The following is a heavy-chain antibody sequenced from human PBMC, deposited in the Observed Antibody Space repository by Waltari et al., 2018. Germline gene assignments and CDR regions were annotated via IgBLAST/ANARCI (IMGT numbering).Heavy chain of an antibody. CDR2: IYYSGST. D-gene: IGHD3-16*02. CDR1: GGSISSGGYY. J-gene: IGHJ4*02. V-gene: IGHV4-31*01. Sequence: QVQLQESGPGLVKPSQTLSLTCTVSGGSISSGGYYWSWIRQHPGQGLAWIGYIYYSGSTYYNPSLKSLVTISVDTSKNQFSLKLSSVTAADTAVYYCARGVGDYVWGSYRYTGAFDYWGQGTLVTVSS. CDR3: ARGVGDYVWGSYRYTGAFDY.